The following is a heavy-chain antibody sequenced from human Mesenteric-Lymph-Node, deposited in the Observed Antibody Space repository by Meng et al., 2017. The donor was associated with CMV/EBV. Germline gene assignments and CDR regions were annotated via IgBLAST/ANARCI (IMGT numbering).Heavy chain of an antibody. CDR2: IYYSGST. V-gene: IGHV4-39*07. CDR3: VGPAVTSPDIFAI. Sequence: SQTLSLTCTVSGGSISSSSYYWGWIRQPPGKGLEWIGSIYYSGSTYYNPSLKSRVTISVDTSKNQFSLKLSSVTAADTAVYYCVGPAVTSPDIFAIWGQGTMVTVSS. J-gene: IGHJ3*02. D-gene: IGHD4-11*01. CDR1: GGSISSSSYY.